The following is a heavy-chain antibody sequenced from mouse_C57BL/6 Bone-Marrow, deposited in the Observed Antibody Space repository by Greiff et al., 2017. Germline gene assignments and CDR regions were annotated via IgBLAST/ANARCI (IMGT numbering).Heavy chain of an antibody. CDR2: IDPETGGT. CDR3: TRWGIYDYDGDYAMDY. D-gene: IGHD2-4*01. Sequence: QVQLKQSGAELVRPGASVTLSCKASGYTFTDYEMHWVKQTPVHGLEWIGAIDPETGGTAYNQKFKGKAILTADKSSSTAYMELRSLTSEDSAVYYCTRWGIYDYDGDYAMDYWGQGTSVTVSS. V-gene: IGHV1-15*01. J-gene: IGHJ4*01. CDR1: GYTFTDYE.